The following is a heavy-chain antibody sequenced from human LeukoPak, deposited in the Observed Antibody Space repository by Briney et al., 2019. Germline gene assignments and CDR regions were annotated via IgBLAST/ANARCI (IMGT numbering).Heavy chain of an antibody. CDR2: VWYDGSNK. J-gene: IGHJ4*02. CDR1: GFIFSNYG. V-gene: IGHV3-33*01. CDR3: ARDPSLRVTLDY. D-gene: IGHD5/OR15-5a*01. Sequence: GGSLRLSCAASGFIFSNYGMHWVRQTPGKGLEWVAVVWYDGSNKYYADSVKGRFTISRDNSKNMLYLQMNSLRAEDTAVYYCARDPSLRVTLDYWGQGTLVTVSS.